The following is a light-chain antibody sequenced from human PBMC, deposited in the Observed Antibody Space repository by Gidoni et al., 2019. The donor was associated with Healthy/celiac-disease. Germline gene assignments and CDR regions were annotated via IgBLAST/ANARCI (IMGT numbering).Light chain of an antibody. CDR1: QRVSSY. V-gene: IGKV3-11*01. CDR2: DAS. J-gene: IGKJ4*01. CDR3: QQRSNWPLT. Sequence: ELVLTQSPATLSLSPGERATLSCRASQRVSSYLAGYQQKPGQAPRLLIYDASNRATGIPARFSGSGSGTDFTLTISSLEPEDFAVYYCQQRSNWPLTFGGGTKVEIK.